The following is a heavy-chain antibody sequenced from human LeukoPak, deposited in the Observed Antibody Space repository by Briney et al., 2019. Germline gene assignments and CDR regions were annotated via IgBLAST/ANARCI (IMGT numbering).Heavy chain of an antibody. V-gene: IGHV4-59*08. D-gene: IGHD3-22*01. CDR1: GDSISSYY. CDR2: IYYSGNT. CDR3: ATTSYYYDSPDY. J-gene: IGHJ4*02. Sequence: PSETLSLTCSVSGDSISSYYWSWIRQPPGKGLEWIGYIYYSGNTNYNPSLKSRVTISLDTSKNQFSLKLSSVTAADTAVYYCATTSYYYDSPDYWGQGTLVTVSS.